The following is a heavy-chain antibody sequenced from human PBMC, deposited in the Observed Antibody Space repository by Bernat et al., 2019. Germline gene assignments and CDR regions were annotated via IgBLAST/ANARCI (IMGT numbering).Heavy chain of an antibody. Sequence: QVQLQQWGAGLLKPSETLSLTCAVYGGSFSGYYWSWIRQPPGKGLEWIGEINHSGSTNYNPSLKGRVTISVDTSKNQFSLKLSSVTAADTAVYYCARVGRRAVVGYWGQEPWSPSPQ. CDR3: ARVGRRAVVGY. CDR2: INHSGST. D-gene: IGHD2-15*01. J-gene: IGHJ4*01. V-gene: IGHV4-34*01. CDR1: GGSFSGYY.